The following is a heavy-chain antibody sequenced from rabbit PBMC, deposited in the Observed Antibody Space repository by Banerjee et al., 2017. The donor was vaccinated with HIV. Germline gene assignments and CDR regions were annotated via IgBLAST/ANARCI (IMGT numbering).Heavy chain of an antibody. CDR3: ARDLTGVTGWNFNL. D-gene: IGHD7-1*01. CDR1: GFSFSSSYW. Sequence: QSLEESGGGLVKPGGTLTLTCTASGFSFSSSYWICWVRQAPGMGLEWIGCIYTGSSGSTYYATWAKGRFTISKTSSTTVTLQMTSLTAADTATYFCARDLTGVTGWNFNLWGQGTLVTVS. J-gene: IGHJ4*01. CDR2: IYTGSSGST. V-gene: IGHV1S40*01.